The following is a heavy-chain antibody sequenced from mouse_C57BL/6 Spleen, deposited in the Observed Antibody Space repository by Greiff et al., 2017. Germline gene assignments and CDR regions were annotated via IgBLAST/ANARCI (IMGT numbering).Heavy chain of an antibody. CDR2: IYPRSGNT. J-gene: IGHJ4*01. Sequence: VQLQQSGAELARPGASVKLSCKASGYTFTSYGISWVKQRPGQGLEWIGEIYPRSGNTYYNEKFKGKATLTADKSSSTAYMELRSLTSEDSAVYFCARWGEGAMDDWGQGTSVTVSS. V-gene: IGHV1-81*01. CDR3: ARWGEGAMDD. CDR1: GYTFTSYG.